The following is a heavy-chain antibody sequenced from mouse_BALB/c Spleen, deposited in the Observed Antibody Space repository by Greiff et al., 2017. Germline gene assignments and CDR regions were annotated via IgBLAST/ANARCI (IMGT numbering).Heavy chain of an antibody. V-gene: IGHV5-12-1*01. Sequence: EVQVVESGGGLVKPGGSLKLSCAASGFAFSSYDMSWVRQTPEKRLEWVAYISSGGGSTYYPDTVKGRFTISRDNAKNTLYLQMSSLKSEDTAMYYCARHLYGYFDYWGQGTTLTVSS. CDR1: GFAFSSYD. CDR2: ISSGGGST. CDR3: ARHLYGYFDY. D-gene: IGHD1-1*01. J-gene: IGHJ2*01.